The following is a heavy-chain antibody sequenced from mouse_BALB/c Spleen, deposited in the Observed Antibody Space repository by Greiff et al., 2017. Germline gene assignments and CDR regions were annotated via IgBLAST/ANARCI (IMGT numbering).Heavy chain of an antibody. CDR3: ARSTMGYFDY. D-gene: IGHD1-1*02. J-gene: IGHJ2*01. CDR2: IYPGDGDT. CDR1: GYTFTSYW. V-gene: IGHV1-87*01. Sequence: VQLQQSGAELARPGASVKLSCKASGYTFTSYWMQWVKQRPGQGLEWIGAIYPGDGDTRYTQKFKGKATLTADKSSSTAYMQLSSLASEDSAVYYCARSTMGYFDYWGQGTTLTVSS.